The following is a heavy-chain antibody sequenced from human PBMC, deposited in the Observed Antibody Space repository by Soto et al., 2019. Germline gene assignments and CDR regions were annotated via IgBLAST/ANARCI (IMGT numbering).Heavy chain of an antibody. V-gene: IGHV3-13*05. Sequence: GGSLRLSCAASGFTFSSYDMHWVRQATGKGLEWVSAIGTAGDPYYPGSVKGRFTISRENAKNSLYLQMNSLRAGDTAVYYCARGSPITVTGDYYYGMDVWGQGTTVTVSS. CDR3: ARGSPITVTGDYYYGMDV. D-gene: IGHD4-17*01. CDR2: IGTAGDP. CDR1: GFTFSSYD. J-gene: IGHJ6*02.